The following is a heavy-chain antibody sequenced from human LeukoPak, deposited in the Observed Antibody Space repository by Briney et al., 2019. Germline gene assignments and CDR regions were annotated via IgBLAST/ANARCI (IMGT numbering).Heavy chain of an antibody. CDR3: ARSYYYDYRQIDY. CDR2: IYYSGST. Sequence: SSETLSHTCTVSGDSISTSSYYWGWIRQPPGKGLEWLGSIYYSGSTYYNPSLKSRVTISVDTSKNQFSLNLYSVTAADTAVFYCARSYYYDYRQIDYWGQGTLVTVSS. D-gene: IGHD3-22*01. V-gene: IGHV4-39*01. J-gene: IGHJ4*02. CDR1: GDSISTSSYY.